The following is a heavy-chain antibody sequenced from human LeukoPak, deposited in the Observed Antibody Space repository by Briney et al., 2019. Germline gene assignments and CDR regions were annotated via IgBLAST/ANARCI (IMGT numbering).Heavy chain of an antibody. V-gene: IGHV4-4*07. J-gene: IGHJ4*02. Sequence: PSETLSLTCTVSGGSISSYYWSWIRQPAGKGLECIGRIYTSGSTNYNPSLKSRVTMSVDTSKNQFSLKLSSVTAADTAVYYCARDLIDSSGWFPFDYWGQGTLVTVSS. CDR1: GGSISSYY. CDR2: IYTSGST. CDR3: ARDLIDSSGWFPFDY. D-gene: IGHD6-19*01.